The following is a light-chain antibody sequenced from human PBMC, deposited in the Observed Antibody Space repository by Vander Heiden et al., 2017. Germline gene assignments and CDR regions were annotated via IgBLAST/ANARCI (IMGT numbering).Light chain of an antibody. J-gene: IGKJ4*02. V-gene: IGKV1-5*01. CDR1: QSISDW. CDR2: KAS. CDR3: QQHSSYPLT. Sequence: IQLTQPPSTLSASVGDRVTITCRASQSISDWLAWYQQKPGKAPKLLLYKASSLESGVPSRFSGSGSGTEFTLTISSLQPDDFATYYCQQHSSYPLTFGGGTKVEIK.